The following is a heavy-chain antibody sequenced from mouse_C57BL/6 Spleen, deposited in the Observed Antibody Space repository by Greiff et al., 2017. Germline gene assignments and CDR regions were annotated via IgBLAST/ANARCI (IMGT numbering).Heavy chain of an antibody. CDR1: GYTFTSYW. CDR2: INPSNGGT. CDR3: ARQRPGTGWYFDV. D-gene: IGHD3-3*01. V-gene: IGHV1-53*01. Sequence: QVQLQQPGTELVKPGASVKLSCKASGYTFTSYWMHWVKQRPGQGLEWIGNINPSNGGTNYNEKFKSKATLTVDKSTSTAYMQLSSLTSEDSAVYYCARQRPGTGWYFDVWGTGTTVTVSS. J-gene: IGHJ1*03.